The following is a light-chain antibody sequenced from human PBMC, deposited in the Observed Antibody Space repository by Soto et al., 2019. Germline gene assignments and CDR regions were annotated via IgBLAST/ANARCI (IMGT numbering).Light chain of an antibody. CDR3: QQRSNWPPLFT. V-gene: IGKV3-11*01. Sequence: EIVLTQSPATLPLSPGERATLSCRASQSVSRYLAWYQQKPGQAPRLLIYDASNRATGIPARFSGSGSGTDFTLISSSLEPEEFAVYDCQQRSNWPPLFTFGPGNKVDIK. J-gene: IGKJ3*01. CDR2: DAS. CDR1: QSVSRY.